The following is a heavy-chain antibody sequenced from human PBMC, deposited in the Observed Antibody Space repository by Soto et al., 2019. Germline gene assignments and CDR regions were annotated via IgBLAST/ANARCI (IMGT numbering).Heavy chain of an antibody. CDR1: GFTFSSYA. CDR3: AKGVPGIAVAGTGYFQH. D-gene: IGHD6-19*01. V-gene: IGHV3-23*01. CDR2: ICGSGDST. Sequence: EVQLLESGGGLVQPGGSLRLSCAASGFTFSSYAMSWVRQAPGKGLEWVSGICGSGDSTYSADSVKGRFTISRDNSKNTRYLQMASLRAEDTAVYYCAKGVPGIAVAGTGYFQHWGQGTLVTVSS. J-gene: IGHJ1*01.